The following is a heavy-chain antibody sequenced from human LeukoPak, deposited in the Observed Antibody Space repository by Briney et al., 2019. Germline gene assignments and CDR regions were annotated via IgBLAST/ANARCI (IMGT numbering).Heavy chain of an antibody. CDR2: IKSKTDGGTT. CDR1: GFTFSNAW. CDR3: TTASDYGDPYYFDY. J-gene: IGHJ4*02. D-gene: IGHD4-17*01. Sequence: GGSLRLSCAASGFTFSNAWMSWLRQAPGKGLEWVGRIKSKTDGGTTDYAAPVKGRFAISRDDSKNTLYLQMNSLKTEDTAVYYCTTASDYGDPYYFDYWGQGTLVTVSS. V-gene: IGHV3-15*01.